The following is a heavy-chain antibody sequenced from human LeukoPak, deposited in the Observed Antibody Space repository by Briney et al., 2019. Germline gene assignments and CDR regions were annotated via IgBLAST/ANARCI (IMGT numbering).Heavy chain of an antibody. CDR2: ISGSGGST. CDR3: AKGAYGDYYYYMDV. D-gene: IGHD4-17*01. Sequence: GGSLRLSCAASGFSFSSYAMTWVRQAPGKGLEWVSAISGSGGSTFYADSVKGRFTISRDNSKNTLYLQMNSLRAEDTAVYYCAKGAYGDYYYYMDVWGKGTTVTVSS. CDR1: GFSFSSYA. J-gene: IGHJ6*03. V-gene: IGHV3-23*01.